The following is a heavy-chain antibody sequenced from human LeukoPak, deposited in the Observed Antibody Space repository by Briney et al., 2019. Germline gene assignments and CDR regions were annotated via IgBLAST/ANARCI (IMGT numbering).Heavy chain of an antibody. V-gene: IGHV1-2*02. D-gene: IGHD3-10*01. CDR2: VNPNSGGT. Sequence: ASVKVSCKASGYTFTGYYMHWVRQAPGQGLEWMGWVNPNSGGTNYAQKFQGRVTMTRDTSISTAYMELSRLRSDDTAVYYCARDRITMVRGVIMGNWFDPWGQGTLVTVSS. CDR3: ARDRITMVRGVIMGNWFDP. CDR1: GYTFTGYY. J-gene: IGHJ5*02.